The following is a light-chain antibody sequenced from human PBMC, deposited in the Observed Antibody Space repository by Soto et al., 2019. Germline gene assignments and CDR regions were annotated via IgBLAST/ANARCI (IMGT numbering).Light chain of an antibody. CDR1: SSDVGAYNY. CDR3: CSYTSSSTYV. V-gene: IGLV2-14*01. Sequence: QSALTQPASVSGSPGQSITISCTGTSSDVGAYNYVSWFQQYPGKAPKLMIYDVSNRPSGVSNRFSGSKSDNTASLTISGLQAEDEADYYCCSYTSSSTYVFGTGTKLTVL. J-gene: IGLJ1*01. CDR2: DVS.